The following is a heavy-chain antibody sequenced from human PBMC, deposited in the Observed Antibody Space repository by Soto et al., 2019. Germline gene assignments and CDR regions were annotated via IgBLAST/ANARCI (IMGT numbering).Heavy chain of an antibody. V-gene: IGHV4-39*01. CDR1: GGSISSSSYY. J-gene: IGHJ6*02. CDR3: ARLIRTWGMDV. Sequence: SETLSLTCTVSGGSISSSSYYWGWIRQPPGKGLEWIGSIYYSGSTYYNPPLKSRVTISVDTSKNQFSLKLSSVTAADTAVYYCARLIRTWGMDVWGQGTTVTVSS. CDR2: IYYSGST.